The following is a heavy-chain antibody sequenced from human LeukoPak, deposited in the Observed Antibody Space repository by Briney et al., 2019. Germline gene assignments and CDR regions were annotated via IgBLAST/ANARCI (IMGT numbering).Heavy chain of an antibody. D-gene: IGHD3-16*02. J-gene: IGHJ3*02. CDR3: ARTAATMITFGGVIVTDAFDI. Sequence: GGSLRLSCAASGFTFSSYEVNWVRQAPGKGLEWVSYISSSGSTLYYADSVKGRFTISRDNAKNSLYLQMNSLRAEDTAVYYCARTAATMITFGGVIVTDAFDIWGQGTMVTVSS. CDR1: GFTFSSYE. CDR2: ISSSGSTL. V-gene: IGHV3-48*03.